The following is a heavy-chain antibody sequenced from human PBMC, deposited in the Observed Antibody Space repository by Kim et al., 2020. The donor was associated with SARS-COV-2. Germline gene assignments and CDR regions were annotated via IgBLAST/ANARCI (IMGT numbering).Heavy chain of an antibody. Sequence: GGSLRLSCGASGFTFNNYAMHCVRQAPGKGLEWVAVISYEGSIKYYADSVKGQFTVSRDNSNNTLYLHMRSLRPEDTAMYYCAKSSEFFWLGQGLNAFD. CDR1: GFTFNNYA. D-gene: IGHD3-3*01. CDR2: ISYEGSIK. J-gene: IGHJ3*01. V-gene: IGHV3-30*18. CDR3: AKSSEFFWLGQGLNAFD.